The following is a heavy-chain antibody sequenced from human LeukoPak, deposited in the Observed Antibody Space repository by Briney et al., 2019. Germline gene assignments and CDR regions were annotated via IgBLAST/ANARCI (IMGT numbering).Heavy chain of an antibody. V-gene: IGHV3-74*01. CDR2: INSDGSIT. D-gene: IGHD3-10*01. CDR1: GFTFSSYW. Sequence: GGSLRLSCAASGFTFSSYWMHWVRQAPGKGLVWVSRINSDGSITTYADSVKGRFTISRDNAKNTLYLQMNSLRAEDTAVYYCARGRYGSDFDYWGQETLVTVSS. J-gene: IGHJ4*02. CDR3: ARGRYGSDFDY.